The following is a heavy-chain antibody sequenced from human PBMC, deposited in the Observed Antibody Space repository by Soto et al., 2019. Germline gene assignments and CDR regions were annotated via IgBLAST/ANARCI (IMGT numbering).Heavy chain of an antibody. Sequence: SVKVSCKXSGGTFSSYAISWVRQAPGQGLEWMGGIIPIFGTANYAQKFQGRVTITADKSTSTAYMELSSLRSGDTAVYYCARDPRLRYFDWLSAQYGMDVWGQGTTVTVSS. D-gene: IGHD3-9*01. CDR3: ARDPRLRYFDWLSAQYGMDV. V-gene: IGHV1-69*06. CDR2: IIPIFGTA. J-gene: IGHJ6*02. CDR1: GGTFSSYA.